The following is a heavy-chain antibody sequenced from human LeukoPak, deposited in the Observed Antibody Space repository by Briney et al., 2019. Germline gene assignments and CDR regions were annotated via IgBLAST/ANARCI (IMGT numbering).Heavy chain of an antibody. V-gene: IGHV3-23*01. CDR1: GFTFSSYG. Sequence: GGTLRLSCAASGFTFSSYGMSWVRQAPGKVLEWVSAISGTGGTTYYADSVKGRFTISRDNSKNTLYLQMGSLRAEDMAVYYCARATYPDYYFDYWGQGTLVTVSS. J-gene: IGHJ4*02. CDR3: ARATYPDYYFDY. CDR2: ISGTGGTT.